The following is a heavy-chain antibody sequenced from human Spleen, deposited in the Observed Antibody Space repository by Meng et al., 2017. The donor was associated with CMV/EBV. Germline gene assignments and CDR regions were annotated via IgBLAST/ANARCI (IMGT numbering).Heavy chain of an antibody. V-gene: IGHV4-34*01. D-gene: IGHD3-10*01. CDR2: INHSGST. CDR1: GGSFSGYY. CDR3: ARGVYGSGTFDY. J-gene: IGHJ4*02. Sequence: QVQLQQWDAGLLKPSETLSLTCAVYGGSFSGYYWSWIRQPPGKGLEWIGEINHSGSTNYNPSLKSRVTISVDTSKNQFSLKLSSVTAADTAVYYCARGVYGSGTFDYWGQGTLVTVSS.